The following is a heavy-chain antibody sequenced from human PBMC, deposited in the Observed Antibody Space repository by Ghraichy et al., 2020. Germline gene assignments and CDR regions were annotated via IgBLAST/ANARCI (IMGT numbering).Heavy chain of an antibody. D-gene: IGHD3-16*01. J-gene: IGHJ6*02. CDR3: ARAKGGGYGMDV. CDR1: GGSISTGGYS. V-gene: IGHV4-30-2*01. CDR2: IYHSGAT. Sequence: SQTLSLTCVVSGGSISTGGYSWTWIRRPPGKGLQWIGYIYHSGATYYNPSLESRVTISVDTSKNQFSLKLSSVTAADTAVYYCARAKGGGYGMDVWGQGTTVTVSS.